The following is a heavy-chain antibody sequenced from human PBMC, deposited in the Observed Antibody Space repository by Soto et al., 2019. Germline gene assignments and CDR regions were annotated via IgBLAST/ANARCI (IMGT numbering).Heavy chain of an antibody. V-gene: IGHV1-18*01. D-gene: IGHD3-3*01. Sequence: GASVKVSCKASGGTFSSYAISWVRQAPGQGLEWMGWISAYNGNTNYAQKLQGRVTMTTDTSTSTAYMELRSLRSDDTAVYYCARVVFRLGVTGDYWGQGTLVTVSS. CDR2: ISAYNGNT. J-gene: IGHJ4*02. CDR1: GGTFSSYA. CDR3: ARVVFRLGVTGDY.